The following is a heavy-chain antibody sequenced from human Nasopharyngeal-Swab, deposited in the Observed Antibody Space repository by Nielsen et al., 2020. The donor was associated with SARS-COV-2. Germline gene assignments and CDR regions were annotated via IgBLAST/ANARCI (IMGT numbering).Heavy chain of an antibody. CDR3: ASNLEWLLSHYYYGMDV. CDR2: IWYDGSNK. CDR1: GFTFSSYG. Sequence: GGSLRLSCAASGFTFSSYGMHWVRQAPGKGLEWVAVIWYDGSNKYYADSVKGRFTISRDNAKNSLYLQMNSLRAEDTAVYYCASNLEWLLSHYYYGMDVWGQGTTVTVSS. J-gene: IGHJ6*02. V-gene: IGHV3-33*03. D-gene: IGHD3-3*01.